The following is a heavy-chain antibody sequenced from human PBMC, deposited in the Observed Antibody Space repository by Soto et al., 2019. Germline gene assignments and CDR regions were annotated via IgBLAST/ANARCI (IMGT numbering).Heavy chain of an antibody. CDR2: IYYSGST. CDR3: ARVLSLPSYYYYGMDV. V-gene: IGHV4-59*01. J-gene: IGHJ6*02. CDR1: GGSISSYY. Sequence: PTETLSLTCTVSGGSISSYYWSWIRQPPGKGLEWIGYIYYSGSTNYNPPLKSRVTISVDTSKNQFSLKLSSVTAADTAVYYCARVLSLPSYYYYGMDVWGQGTTVTVSS.